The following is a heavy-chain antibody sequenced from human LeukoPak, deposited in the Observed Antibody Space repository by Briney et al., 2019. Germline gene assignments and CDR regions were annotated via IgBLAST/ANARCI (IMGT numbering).Heavy chain of an antibody. CDR2: IYYSGST. Sequence: SETLSLTCTVSGGSISSSSYYWGWIRQPPGKGLEWIGSIYYSGSTYYNPSLKSRVTISVDTSKNQLSLKLSSVTAADTAVYYCASDTLELNHNTLYYYDSSGIGLGAFDIWGQGTMVTVSS. J-gene: IGHJ3*02. CDR1: GGSISSSSYY. D-gene: IGHD3-22*01. V-gene: IGHV4-39*01. CDR3: ASDTLELNHNTLYYYDSSGIGLGAFDI.